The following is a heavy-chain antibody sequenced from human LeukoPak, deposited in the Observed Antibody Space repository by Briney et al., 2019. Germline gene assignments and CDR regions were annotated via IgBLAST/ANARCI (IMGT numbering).Heavy chain of an antibody. CDR3: AKGSDYSQG. Sequence: GGSLRLSCAASGFTFSSYGMHWVRQAPGKGLEWVAVISYDGSNKYYADSMKGRFTISRDNSKNTLYLQLNSLRAEDTAVYYCAKGSDYSQGWGQGTLVTVSS. CDR2: ISYDGSNK. D-gene: IGHD1-26*01. CDR1: GFTFSSYG. J-gene: IGHJ4*02. V-gene: IGHV3-30*18.